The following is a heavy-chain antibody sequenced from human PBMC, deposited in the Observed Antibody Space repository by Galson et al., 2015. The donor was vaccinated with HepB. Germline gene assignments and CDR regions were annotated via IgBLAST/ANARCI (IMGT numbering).Heavy chain of an antibody. J-gene: IGHJ6*02. CDR1: GYTFISYA. CDR2: TNAGNGNT. Sequence: SVKVSCKASGYTFISYAMHWVRQAPGQRLEWMGWTNAGNGNTKYSQKFQGRVTITRDTSASTAYMELSSLRSEDTAVYYCARVGVSGSHRRGYYYYGMDVWGQGTTVTVSS. D-gene: IGHD1-26*01. V-gene: IGHV1-3*01. CDR3: ARVGVSGSHRRGYYYYGMDV.